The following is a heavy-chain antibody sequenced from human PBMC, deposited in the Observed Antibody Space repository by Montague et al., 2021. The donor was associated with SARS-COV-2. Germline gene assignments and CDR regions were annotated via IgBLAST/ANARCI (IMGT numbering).Heavy chain of an antibody. V-gene: IGHV4-59*01. D-gene: IGHD4-23*01. CDR2: IYDGGAV. CDR3: VRDHPYGGPRGAYDI. Sequence: SETRSLTCTVSGGSITGYYWSWLRRSPGKGLEWIAYIYDGGAVNYNPSLVSRVTISTDTSKNQLSLKVNSVTAADTAVYYCVRDHPYGGPRGAYDIWGQGTVVTVSS. CDR1: GGSITGYY. J-gene: IGHJ3*02.